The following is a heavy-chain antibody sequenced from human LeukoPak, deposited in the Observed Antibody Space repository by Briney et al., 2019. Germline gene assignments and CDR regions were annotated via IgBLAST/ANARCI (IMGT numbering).Heavy chain of an antibody. Sequence: SETLSLTCTVSGGSISSSSYYWGWIRQPPGKGLEWIGSIYYSGSTYYNPSLKSRVTISVDTSKNQFSLKLSSVTAADTAVYYCARGEEVAVASDYRGQGTLVTVSS. D-gene: IGHD6-19*01. J-gene: IGHJ4*02. CDR1: GGSISSSSYY. CDR3: ARGEEVAVASDY. CDR2: IYYSGST. V-gene: IGHV4-39*01.